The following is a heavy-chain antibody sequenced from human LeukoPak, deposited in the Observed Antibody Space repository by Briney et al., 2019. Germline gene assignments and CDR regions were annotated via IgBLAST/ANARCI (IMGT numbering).Heavy chain of an antibody. D-gene: IGHD2-15*01. CDR3: ARDPPPGYCSGGSCYTLYYYYYMDV. V-gene: IGHV3-30*02. J-gene: IGHJ6*03. CDR2: IRYDGSNK. CDR1: GFTFSSYG. Sequence: GGSLRLSCAASGFTFSSYGMHWVRQAPGKGLEWVAFIRYDGSNKYYADSVKGRFTISRDNSKNTLYLKMNSLRAEDTAVYYCARDPPPGYCSGGSCYTLYYYYYMDVWGKGTTVTVSS.